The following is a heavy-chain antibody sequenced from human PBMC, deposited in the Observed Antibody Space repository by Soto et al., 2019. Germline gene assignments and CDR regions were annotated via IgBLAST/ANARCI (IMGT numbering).Heavy chain of an antibody. D-gene: IGHD3-10*01. CDR3: ARDPANYYRSGAPGAFDI. V-gene: IGHV4-31*03. CDR2: IYYSGST. CDR1: GGSISSGGYY. J-gene: IGHJ3*02. Sequence: PSLTCTVSGGSISSGGYYWSWIRQHPGKGLEWIGYIYYSGSTYYNPSLKSRVTISVDTSKNQFSLKLSSVTAADTAVYYCARDPANYYRSGAPGAFDICGQGTMVTVPS.